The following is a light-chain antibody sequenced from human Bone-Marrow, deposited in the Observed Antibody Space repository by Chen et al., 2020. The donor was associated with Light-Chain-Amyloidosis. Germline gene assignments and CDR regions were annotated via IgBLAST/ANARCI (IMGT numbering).Light chain of an antibody. CDR3: QQYGTSPLT. CDR1: QTISSNY. J-gene: IGKJ4*01. V-gene: IGKV3-20*01. CDR2: GSS. Sequence: EIVLTQSPGTLSLSPGEGANLSCRASQTISSNYLTWYQQKFGQAPRLLIYGSSSRATGIPDRFTGSGSGTDFTLTINRVEPEDFAMYYCQQYGTSPLTFGGGTKVEIK.